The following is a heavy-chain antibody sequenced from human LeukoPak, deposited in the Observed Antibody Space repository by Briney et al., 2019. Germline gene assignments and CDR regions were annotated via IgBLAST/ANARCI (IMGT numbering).Heavy chain of an antibody. CDR3: ARGLEYCSSTSCYSFIFDP. V-gene: IGHV4-34*01. CDR2: INHNGST. J-gene: IGHJ5*02. CDR1: GGSFSGYY. D-gene: IGHD2-2*01. Sequence: SETLSLTCAVYGGSFSGYYWSWIRQPPGKGLEWIGEINHNGSTNYNPSLKSRVTISVDTSKNQFSLKLSSVTAADTAVYYCARGLEYCSSTSCYSFIFDPWGQGTLVTVSS.